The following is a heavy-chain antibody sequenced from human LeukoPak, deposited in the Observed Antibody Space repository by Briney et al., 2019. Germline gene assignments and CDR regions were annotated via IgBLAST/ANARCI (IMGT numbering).Heavy chain of an antibody. J-gene: IGHJ4*02. V-gene: IGHV3-30-3*01. CDR3: DCPNCSSTSCRRYFDY. Sequence: GGSLSLSCAASGFTFSSYAMSWVRQAPGKGLEWVAVISYDGSNKYYADSVKGRFTISRDNSKNTLYLQMNSLRAEDTAVYYSDCPNCSSTSCRRYFDYWGQGTLVTVSS. D-gene: IGHD2-2*01. CDR1: GFTFSSYA. CDR2: ISYDGSNK.